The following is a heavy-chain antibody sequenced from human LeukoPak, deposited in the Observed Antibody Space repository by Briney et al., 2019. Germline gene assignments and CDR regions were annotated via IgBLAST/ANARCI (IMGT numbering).Heavy chain of an antibody. Sequence: GGSLRPSCAASGLTVSSNYMSWVRRAPGKGLEWVSVIYSGGSTYYADSVKGRFTISRDNSKNTLYLQMNSPRAEDTAVYYCARIREQQYFDYWGQGTLVTVPS. CDR1: GLTVSSNY. CDR3: ARIREQQYFDY. J-gene: IGHJ4*02. CDR2: IYSGGST. D-gene: IGHD6-13*01. V-gene: IGHV3-53*01.